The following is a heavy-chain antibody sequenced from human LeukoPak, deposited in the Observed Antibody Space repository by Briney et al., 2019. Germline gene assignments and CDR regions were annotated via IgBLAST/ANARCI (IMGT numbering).Heavy chain of an antibody. CDR1: GYTFTGYY. J-gene: IGHJ3*02. CDR3: ATNRQIMILGVVIMPAFDI. Sequence: ASVKVSCKASGYTFTGYYMHWVRQAPGKGLEWMGGFDVEDGEIIYAQKFQGRVTMTEDTSTDTAYMELSSLRSEDTAVYYCATNRQIMILGVVIMPAFDIWGQGTMVTVSP. CDR2: FDVEDGEI. D-gene: IGHD3-3*01. V-gene: IGHV1-24*01.